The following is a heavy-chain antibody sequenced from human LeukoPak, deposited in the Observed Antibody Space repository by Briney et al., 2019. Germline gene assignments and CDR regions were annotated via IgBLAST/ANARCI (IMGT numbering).Heavy chain of an antibody. J-gene: IGHJ2*01. Sequence: ASVKVSCNASGYTFTSYYMHGVRQAPGQGLEWMGIINPYGGGTSYAQKFQGRVTMTRDTSTSTVYMDLSSLISEDTAVYYCARDPRLSSGYSTGILWYFDLWGRGTQVTVSS. CDR2: INPYGGGT. CDR3: ARDPRLSSGYSTGILWYFDL. D-gene: IGHD3-22*01. CDR1: GYTFTSYY. V-gene: IGHV1-46*01.